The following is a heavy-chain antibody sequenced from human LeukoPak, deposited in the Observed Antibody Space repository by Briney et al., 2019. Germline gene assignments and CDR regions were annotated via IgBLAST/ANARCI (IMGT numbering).Heavy chain of an antibody. CDR1: GGTFSSYA. V-gene: IGHV1-69*04. D-gene: IGHD6-13*01. J-gene: IGHJ6*02. Sequence: SVKVSCKASGGTFSSYAISWVRQAAGQGLEWMGRIIPILNITNYAQKFQGRVTITADKSTRTAYMELSSLRSEDTAVYYCARDPRGVAAYYYYGMDVWGQGTTVTVSS. CDR3: ARDPRGVAAYYYYGMDV. CDR2: IIPILNIT.